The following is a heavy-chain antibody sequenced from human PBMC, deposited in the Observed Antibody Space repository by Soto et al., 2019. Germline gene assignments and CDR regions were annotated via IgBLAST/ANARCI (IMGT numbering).Heavy chain of an antibody. Sequence: QVQLVQSGAEVKKPGASVKDSCKASGDTFTDYYIHWVRQAPGQGLEWMGTVNPSGGHTTYAQHFLGSMSMTRDTSTSTLYMELTSLTSEDTAVYYCARGGLVVVVTAALDYWGQGTLVTVSS. CDR3: ARGGLVVVVTAALDY. CDR1: GDTFTDYY. D-gene: IGHD2-21*02. V-gene: IGHV1-46*01. CDR2: VNPSGGHT. J-gene: IGHJ4*02.